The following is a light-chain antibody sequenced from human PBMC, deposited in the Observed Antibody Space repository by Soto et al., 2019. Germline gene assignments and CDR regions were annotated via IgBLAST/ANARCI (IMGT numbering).Light chain of an antibody. CDR2: DAS. V-gene: IGKV1-5*01. CDR3: QQCNRYPIT. CDR1: QSISSW. Sequence: DIQLTPSRSTLSAYVGDRVTRTCRASQSISSWLAWYQQKPGKAPKLLIYDASSLESGVPSRFSGSGSGTEFTLTISSLQPDDSATYYCQQCNRYPITFGQGARLEIK. J-gene: IGKJ5*01.